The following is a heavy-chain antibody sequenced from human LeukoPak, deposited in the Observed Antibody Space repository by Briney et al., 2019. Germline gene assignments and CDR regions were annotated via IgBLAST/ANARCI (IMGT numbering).Heavy chain of an antibody. CDR1: GYSFTSYW. D-gene: IGHD2-2*02. CDR3: ARRYCSSTSCYSGRGTWFDP. Sequence: GESLKISCKGSGYSFTSYWIGWVRQMPGKGLEWMGIIYPGDSDTRYSPSFQGQVTISADKSTSTAYLQWSSLKASDAAMYYCARRYCSSTSCYSGRGTWFDPWGQGTLVTVSS. V-gene: IGHV5-51*01. CDR2: IYPGDSDT. J-gene: IGHJ5*02.